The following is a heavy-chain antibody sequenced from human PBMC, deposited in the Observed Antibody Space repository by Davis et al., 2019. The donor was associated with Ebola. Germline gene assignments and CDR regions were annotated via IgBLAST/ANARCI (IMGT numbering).Heavy chain of an antibody. CDR3: ARDLGYCSGGSCYRNWFDP. D-gene: IGHD2-15*01. J-gene: IGHJ5*02. Sequence: AASVKVSCKASGYTFTSYGISWVRQAPGQGLEWMGWISAYNGNTNYAQKLQGRVTMTIDTSTSTAYMELRSLRSDDTAVYYCARDLGYCSGGSCYRNWFDPWGQGTLVTVSS. CDR1: GYTFTSYG. V-gene: IGHV1-18*01. CDR2: ISAYNGNT.